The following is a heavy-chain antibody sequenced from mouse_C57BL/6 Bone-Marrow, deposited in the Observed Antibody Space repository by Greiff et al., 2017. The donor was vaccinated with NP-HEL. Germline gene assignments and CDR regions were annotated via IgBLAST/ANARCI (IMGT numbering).Heavy chain of an antibody. Sequence: EVMLVESGGGLVKPGGSLKLSCAASGFTFSSYAMSWVRQTPEKRLEWVATISDGGSYTYYPDNVKGRFTISRDNAKNNLYLQMSHLKSDDTAMYYCTRDPDYYGSYWYFDVWGTGTTVTVSS. CDR3: TRDPDYYGSYWYFDV. D-gene: IGHD1-1*01. CDR2: ISDGGSYT. CDR1: GFTFSSYA. J-gene: IGHJ1*03. V-gene: IGHV5-4*01.